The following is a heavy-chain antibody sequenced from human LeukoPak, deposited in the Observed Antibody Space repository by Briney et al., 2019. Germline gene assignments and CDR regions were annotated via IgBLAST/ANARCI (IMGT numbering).Heavy chain of an antibody. CDR2: IYYSGST. Sequence: PSETLSLTCTVSGGSISSYYWSWIRQPPGKGLEWIGYIYYSGSTNYNPSLKSRVTISVDTSKNQFSLKLSSVTAADTAVYYCARFGGSYYGQYYYYYYGMDVWGQGTTVTVSS. CDR3: ARFGGSYYGQYYYYYYGMDV. D-gene: IGHD1-26*01. J-gene: IGHJ6*02. V-gene: IGHV4-59*01. CDR1: GGSISSYY.